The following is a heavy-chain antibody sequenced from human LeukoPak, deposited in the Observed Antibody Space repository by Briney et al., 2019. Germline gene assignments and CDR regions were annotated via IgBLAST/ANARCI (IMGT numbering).Heavy chain of an antibody. CDR2: IYHSGST. CDR1: GYSISSGYY. D-gene: IGHD2-2*02. CDR3: ARANGSTSCYNY. V-gene: IGHV4-38-2*02. J-gene: IGHJ4*02. Sequence: PSETLSLTCTVSGYSISSGYYWGWIRQPPGKGLEWIGSIYHSGSTYYNPSLKSRVTISVDTSKNQFSLKLSSVTAADTAVYYCARANGSTSCYNYWGQGTLVTVSS.